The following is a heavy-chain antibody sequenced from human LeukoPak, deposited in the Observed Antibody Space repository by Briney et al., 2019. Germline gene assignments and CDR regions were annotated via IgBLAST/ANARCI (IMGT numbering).Heavy chain of an antibody. V-gene: IGHV1-69*13. CDR3: ARLSTGGYYYGSGFDY. J-gene: IGHJ4*02. D-gene: IGHD3-10*01. CDR1: GGTFSSYG. CDR2: IIPSFGTA. Sequence: SVKVSCKASGGTFSSYGISWVRQAPGQGLEWMGGIIPSFGTANYAQKFQGRVTITADESTRTAYMELSSLRSGDTAVYYCARLSTGGYYYGSGFDYWGQGTLVTVSS.